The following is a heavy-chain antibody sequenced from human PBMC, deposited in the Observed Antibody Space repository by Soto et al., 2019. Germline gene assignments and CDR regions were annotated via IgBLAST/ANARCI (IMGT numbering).Heavy chain of an antibody. CDR3: ARGYSSGWYPGPYFDY. V-gene: IGHV1-18*01. Sequence: GASVKVSCKASGYTFTSYGISWVRQAPGQGLEWMGWISAYNGNTNYAQKLQGRVTMTTDTSTSTAYMELRSLRSDDTAVYYCARGYSSGWYPGPYFDYWGQGTLVTVSS. J-gene: IGHJ4*02. D-gene: IGHD6-19*01. CDR2: ISAYNGNT. CDR1: GYTFTSYG.